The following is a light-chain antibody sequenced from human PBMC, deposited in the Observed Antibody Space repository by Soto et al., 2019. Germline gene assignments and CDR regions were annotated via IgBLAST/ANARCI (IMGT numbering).Light chain of an antibody. Sequence: EIVLTQSPATLSLSPGERATLSCRASQSVSSYLVWYQQKPGQAPRLLIYDASNRATGIPARFSGGGSGTDFTHTISSLEPEDFAVYYCQLRSNWPPYTFGQGTKLEIK. CDR1: QSVSSY. CDR2: DAS. V-gene: IGKV3-11*01. J-gene: IGKJ2*01. CDR3: QLRSNWPPYT.